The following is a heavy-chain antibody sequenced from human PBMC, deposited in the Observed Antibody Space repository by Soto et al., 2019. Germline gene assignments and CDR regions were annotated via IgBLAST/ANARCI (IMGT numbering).Heavy chain of an antibody. D-gene: IGHD6-19*01. Sequence: QVQLVESGGGVVQPGRSLRLSCAASGFAFSGYAMHWVRQAPGKGLEWVALISKDGTYEKYADSVKGRFTISRDNSRHTLHVQMNSLRPDDTAVYYCAKEDEDGRYGHFDYWGQGILVTVSS. CDR2: ISKDGTYE. CDR3: AKEDEDGRYGHFDY. V-gene: IGHV3-30*18. CDR1: GFAFSGYA. J-gene: IGHJ4*02.